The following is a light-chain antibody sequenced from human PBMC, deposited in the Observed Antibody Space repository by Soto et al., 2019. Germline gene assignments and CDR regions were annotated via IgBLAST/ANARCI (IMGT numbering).Light chain of an antibody. J-gene: IGLJ1*01. Sequence: QSVLTKPASVSGSPGQSITISCTGTSSDIGGYYYVSWYQHHPGKAPKLLIYQVTNRPSRVSNRFSGSKPGNTASLTISGLQADDEADYYCTSYSSSDIFYVFGTGTKVTVL. CDR1: SSDIGGYYY. CDR3: TSYSSSDIFYV. CDR2: QVT. V-gene: IGLV2-14*01.